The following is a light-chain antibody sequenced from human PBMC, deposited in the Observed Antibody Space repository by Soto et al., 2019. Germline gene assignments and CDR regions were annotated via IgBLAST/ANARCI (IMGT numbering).Light chain of an antibody. V-gene: IGLV2-23*01. CDR1: SSDVGGYDL. CDR2: EGS. CDR3: CASVSRNTLL. J-gene: IGLJ3*02. Sequence: QSVLTQPASVSGSPGQSITISCTGTSSDVGGYDLVSWYQQHPGKAPKLIIYEGSKRPSGISNRFSGSKSGNTASLIISGLQGDDEGDYYCCASVSRNTLLFGGGTKLTVL.